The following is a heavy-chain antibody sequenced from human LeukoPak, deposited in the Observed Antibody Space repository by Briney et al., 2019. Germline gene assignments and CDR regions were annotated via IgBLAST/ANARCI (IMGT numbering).Heavy chain of an antibody. D-gene: IGHD3-9*01. V-gene: IGHV3-21*01. CDR1: GFTFSSYS. CDR3: ARGERYFDWLPPGNYYYGMDV. J-gene: IGHJ6*02. Sequence: GGSLRLSCAASGFTFSSYSMNWVRQAPGKGLEWVSSISSSSSYIYYADSVKGRFTISRDNAKNSLYLQINSLRAEDTAVYYCARGERYFDWLPPGNYYYGMDVWGQGTTVTVSS. CDR2: ISSSSSYI.